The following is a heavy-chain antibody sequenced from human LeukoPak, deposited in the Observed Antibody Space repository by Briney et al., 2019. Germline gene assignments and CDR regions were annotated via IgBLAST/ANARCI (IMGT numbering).Heavy chain of an antibody. Sequence: ASVKVSCKASGYTFSGYYMHWVRQAPGQGLEWMGWINPNSGGTNYAQKFQGRVTMTRDTSISTAYMELSRLRSDDTAVYYCARGYPLSTTAAGTYFQYWGQGTLVTVFS. CDR2: INPNSGGT. J-gene: IGHJ1*01. D-gene: IGHD6-13*01. V-gene: IGHV1-2*02. CDR3: ARGYPLSTTAAGTYFQY. CDR1: GYTFSGYY.